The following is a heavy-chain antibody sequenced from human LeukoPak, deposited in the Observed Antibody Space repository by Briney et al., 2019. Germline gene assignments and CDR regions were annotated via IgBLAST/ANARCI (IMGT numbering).Heavy chain of an antibody. D-gene: IGHD3-22*01. CDR1: GGTFSSYA. J-gene: IGHJ4*02. CDR3: VRGDEDYYDSSGTLDY. Sequence: SVNVSCKASGGTFSSYAISWVRQAPGQGLEWMGGIIPIFGTANYAQKFQGRVTITADESTSTAYMELSSLRSEDTAVYYCVRGDEDYYDSSGTLDYWGQGTLVTVSS. V-gene: IGHV1-69*13. CDR2: IIPIFGTA.